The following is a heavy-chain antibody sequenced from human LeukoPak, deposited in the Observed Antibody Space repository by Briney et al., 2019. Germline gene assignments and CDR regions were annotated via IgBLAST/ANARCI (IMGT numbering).Heavy chain of an antibody. CDR3: ARGLTDYYDSSGVYFDY. Sequence: SETLSLTCTVSGGSISSGGYYWSWIRQHPGKGLEWIGYIYYSGSTYYNPSLKSRVTISVDTSKNQFSLKLSSVTAADTAVYYCARGLTDYYDSSGVYFDYWGQGILVTVSS. CDR2: IYYSGST. D-gene: IGHD3-22*01. J-gene: IGHJ4*02. V-gene: IGHV4-31*03. CDR1: GGSISSGGYY.